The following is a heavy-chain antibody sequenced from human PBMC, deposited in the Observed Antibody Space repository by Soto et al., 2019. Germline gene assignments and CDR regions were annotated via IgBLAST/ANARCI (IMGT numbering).Heavy chain of an antibody. J-gene: IGHJ6*02. V-gene: IGHV3-48*02. CDR2: ISSSSTI. CDR1: GFTFSSYS. CDR3: ARDQYYYYGMDV. Sequence: GGSLRLSCAASGFTFSSYSMNWVRQAPGKGLEWVSYISSSSTIYYADSVKGRFTISRDNAKNSLYLQMNSLRDEDTAVYYCARDQYYYYGMDVWGQGTTVTVSS.